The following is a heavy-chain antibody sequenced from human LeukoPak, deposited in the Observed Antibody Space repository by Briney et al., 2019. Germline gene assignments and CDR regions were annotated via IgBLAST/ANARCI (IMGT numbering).Heavy chain of an antibody. CDR2: FDSEDGES. Sequence: ASVKVSCKVPGYTLPELSMHWVRQAPGKGLGWMEGFDSEDGESIDAQKFQGRVTMTEHTSTDTAYMELSSLRSEDTAVYYCATFMTTVPPGHYYYGMDVWGQGTTVTVSS. V-gene: IGHV1-24*01. CDR3: ATFMTTVPPGHYYYGMDV. D-gene: IGHD4-17*01. CDR1: GYTLPELS. J-gene: IGHJ6*02.